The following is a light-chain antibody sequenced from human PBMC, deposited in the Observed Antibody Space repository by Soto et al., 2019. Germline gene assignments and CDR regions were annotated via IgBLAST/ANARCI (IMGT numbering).Light chain of an antibody. CDR3: QQSYSTPHT. J-gene: IGKJ5*01. V-gene: IGKV1-39*01. Sequence: DIQMTQSPSSLSASVEDRVIITCRAMQSIINHLNWYQQKPGKAPKLLIYSASSLQSVVPSRFSGSGSGTDFPLTISSLQPEDFATYYCQQSYSTPHTFGQGTRLEIK. CDR2: SAS. CDR1: QSIINH.